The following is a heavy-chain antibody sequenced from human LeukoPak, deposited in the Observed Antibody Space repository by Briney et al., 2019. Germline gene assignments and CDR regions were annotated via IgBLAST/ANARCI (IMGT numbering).Heavy chain of an antibody. Sequence: GGSLRLSCAASGFTLNIYWMSWVRQAPGKGLEWVANINQDGTEKYYVDSVKGRFTISRDNAKNSLYLQMNSLRAEDTAVYYCAREGYFDWLFPTPDYWGQGTLVTVSS. J-gene: IGHJ4*02. V-gene: IGHV3-7*03. CDR3: AREGYFDWLFPTPDY. CDR1: GFTLNIYW. D-gene: IGHD3-9*01. CDR2: INQDGTEK.